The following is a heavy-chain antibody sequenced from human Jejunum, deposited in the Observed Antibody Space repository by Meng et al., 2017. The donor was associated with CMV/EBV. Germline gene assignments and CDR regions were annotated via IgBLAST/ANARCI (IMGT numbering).Heavy chain of an antibody. CDR3: ATADEYAIKY. Sequence: VQLPEWRAGLLKPSETLSLPCTLAGGSFSAYTWSWIRQAPGKVLEWIAEIDHLRRTNFNPSLKSRVSISRDTSRDQFSLRLNSVTAADTAVYYCATADEYAIKYWGQGTLVTVSS. D-gene: IGHD5-12*01. J-gene: IGHJ4*02. CDR1: GGSFSAYT. V-gene: IGHV4-34*01. CDR2: IDHLRRT.